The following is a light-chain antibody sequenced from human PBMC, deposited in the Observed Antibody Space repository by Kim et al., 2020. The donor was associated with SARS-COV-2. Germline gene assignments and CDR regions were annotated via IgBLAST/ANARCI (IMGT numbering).Light chain of an antibody. V-gene: IGLV3-21*04. CDR3: QVWDGTAHV. CDR1: NIGSKS. J-gene: IGLJ1*01. Sequence: SYELTQPPSVSVAPGKTARITCGGNNIGSKSVHWYQQKPGQAPVLVIYYDSDRPSGIPERFSGSNSGNTATLTISRVEAGDEADYYCQVWDGTAHV. CDR2: YDS.